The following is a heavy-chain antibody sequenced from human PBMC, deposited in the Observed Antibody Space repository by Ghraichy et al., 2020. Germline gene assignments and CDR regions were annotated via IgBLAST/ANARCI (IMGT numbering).Heavy chain of an antibody. J-gene: IGHJ4*02. V-gene: IGHV4-39*02. CDR2: IFYSGNT. D-gene: IGHD6-25*01. Sequence: SETLSLTCTVSGGSISTTSYHWGWVRQPPGKGLDWIGSIFYSGNTYYSPSLQIRVTISVDTSKNRFSLTLMSMTAADTAVYFCTREAAGAADYWGQGTLVTVSS. CDR3: TREAAGAADY. CDR1: GGSISTTSYH.